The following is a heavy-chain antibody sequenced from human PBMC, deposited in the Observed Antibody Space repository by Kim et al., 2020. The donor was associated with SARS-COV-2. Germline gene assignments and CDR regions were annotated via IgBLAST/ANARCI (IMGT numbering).Heavy chain of an antibody. V-gene: IGHV3-30*04. CDR1: GFTFSSYA. J-gene: IGHJ4*02. D-gene: IGHD3-22*01. CDR2: ISYDGSNK. CDR3: ARDPRYYYDSSACYFDY. Sequence: GGSLRLSCAASGFTFSSYAMHWVRQAPGKGLEWVAVISYDGSNKYYADSVKGRFTISRDNSKNTLYLQMNSLRAEDTAVYYCARDPRYYYDSSACYFDYWGKGTLVTVSS.